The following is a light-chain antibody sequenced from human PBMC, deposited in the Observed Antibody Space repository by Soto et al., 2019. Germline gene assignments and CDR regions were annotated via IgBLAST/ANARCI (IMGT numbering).Light chain of an antibody. CDR1: QSVSSTY. V-gene: IGKV3-20*01. CDR3: QHFVNSRTWT. J-gene: IGKJ1*01. CDR2: GAS. Sequence: EIVFTQSPGTLSLSPGERATLSCRASQSVSSTYLIWYQQKPGQAPRLIIYGASSRATGVPARFSGGGSGTDFTLTLSRLEPEDFAVYYCQHFVNSRTWTFGQGTQVDIK.